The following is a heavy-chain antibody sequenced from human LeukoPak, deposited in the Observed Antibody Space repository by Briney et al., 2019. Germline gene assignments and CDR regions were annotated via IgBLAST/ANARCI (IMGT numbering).Heavy chain of an antibody. Sequence: ASVKVSCKASGHTSTTYDIHWVRQAPGQSLEWMGWISTPSGQTEYSQKLQGRVTITRDTSASTAYLEVDSLRSEDTAVYYCAGTSAYYGWFDPLGQGTLVTVSS. D-gene: IGHD3-3*01. CDR1: GHTSTTYD. CDR3: AGTSAYYGWFDP. V-gene: IGHV1-3*04. J-gene: IGHJ5*02. CDR2: ISTPSGQT.